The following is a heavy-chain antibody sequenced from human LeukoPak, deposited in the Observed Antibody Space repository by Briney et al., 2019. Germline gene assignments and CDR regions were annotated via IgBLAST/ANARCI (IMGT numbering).Heavy chain of an antibody. J-gene: IGHJ4*02. CDR2: ISGSGNSP. D-gene: IGHD3-10*01. V-gene: IGHV3-23*01. Sequence: GGSLRLSCAASGFTFSSYAMSWVRQAPGKGLGWVSTISGSGNSPYYADSVKGRFTISRDNSKNTLYLQMNSLRAEDTAVYCCVLWFGGYYFDYWGQGTLVTVSS. CDR3: VLWFGGYYFDY. CDR1: GFTFSSYA.